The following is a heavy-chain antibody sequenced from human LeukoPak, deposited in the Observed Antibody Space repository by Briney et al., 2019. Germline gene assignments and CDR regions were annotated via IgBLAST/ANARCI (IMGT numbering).Heavy chain of an antibody. D-gene: IGHD4-11*01. CDR2: ISSSGDTV. J-gene: IGHJ4*02. V-gene: IGHV3-48*03. Sequence: PGGSLRLSCAASGFIFSSYEMNWVRQAPGKGLEFTSYISSSGDTVNYADSVKGRFTISRDNSRNTVFLQMNNLRVEDSAVYFCAKDAQRGFDYSNSLESWGQGTLVTVSS. CDR3: AKDAQRGFDYSNSLES. CDR1: GFIFSSYE.